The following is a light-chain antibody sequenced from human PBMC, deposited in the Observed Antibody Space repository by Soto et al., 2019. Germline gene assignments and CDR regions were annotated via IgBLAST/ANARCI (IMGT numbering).Light chain of an antibody. V-gene: IGKV3-15*01. CDR3: QQYKNWPWT. CDR1: QSVSSS. Sequence: DIVMTQSPATLSMSPGERATLSCRTSQSVSSSLAWYQQKPGQAPSLLIYGASTRATGIPARFSGSGSGTEFTLTISSLQSEDCAVYYCQQYKNWPWTFGQGTRLEIK. CDR2: GAS. J-gene: IGKJ5*01.